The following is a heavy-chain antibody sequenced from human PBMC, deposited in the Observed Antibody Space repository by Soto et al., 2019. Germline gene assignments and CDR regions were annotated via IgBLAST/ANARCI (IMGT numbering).Heavy chain of an antibody. D-gene: IGHD3-3*01. CDR2: ISGSGGST. CDR3: AKANDFWSGYYRNGWFDP. Sequence: GGSLRLSCAASGFTFSSYAMSWVRQAPGKGLEWVSAISGSGGSTYYADSVKGRFTISRDNSKNTLYLQMNSLRAEDTAVYYCAKANDFWSGYYRNGWFDPWGQGTLVTVSS. CDR1: GFTFSSYA. J-gene: IGHJ5*02. V-gene: IGHV3-23*01.